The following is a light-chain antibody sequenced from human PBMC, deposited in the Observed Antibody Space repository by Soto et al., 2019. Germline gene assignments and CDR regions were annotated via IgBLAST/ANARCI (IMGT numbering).Light chain of an antibody. CDR2: RAS. V-gene: IGKV1-39*01. J-gene: IGKJ1*01. CDR3: QQRYTSPPWT. CDR1: QIISTY. Sequence: DIQMTQSPSSLSASVGDRVTISCRASQIISTYLNWYQQKPGTAPRLLISRASSVKSGVPPRFSGSGSVRDFTLTISSLRPEDIATDFCQQRYTSPPWTFGQWTKVEV.